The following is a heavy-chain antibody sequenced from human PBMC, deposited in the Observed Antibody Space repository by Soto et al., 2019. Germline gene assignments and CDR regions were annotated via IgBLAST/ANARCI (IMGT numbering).Heavy chain of an antibody. CDR3: ARGGGDGGYWSRPYYGTHV. D-gene: IGHD3-22*01. J-gene: IGHJ6*02. V-gene: IGHV4-30-2*01. CDR2: IYHSGIT. Sequence: SETLSLTCADSGGSISSGGYSWSWIRQPPGKGLDWIGCIYHSGITYYNPSLKSRVTISVNRSKNQFSLKLSSVTAADAAAYYCARGGGDGGYWSRPYYGTHVWGQATTVNVS. CDR1: GGSISSGGYS.